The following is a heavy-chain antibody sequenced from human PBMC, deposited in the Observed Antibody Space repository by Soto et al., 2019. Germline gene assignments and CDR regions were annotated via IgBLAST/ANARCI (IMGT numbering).Heavy chain of an antibody. CDR2: ISYDGSNK. CDR3: AKIPGGAQLARTTFDY. CDR1: GFPFSSYG. V-gene: IGHV3-30*18. D-gene: IGHD6-6*01. Sequence: GGSLRLSCAASGFPFSSYGMHRVRQAPGKGLEWVAVISYDGSNKYYADSVKGRFTISRDNSKNTLYLQMNSLRAEDTAVYYCAKIPGGAQLARTTFDYWGQGTLVTSPQ. J-gene: IGHJ4*02.